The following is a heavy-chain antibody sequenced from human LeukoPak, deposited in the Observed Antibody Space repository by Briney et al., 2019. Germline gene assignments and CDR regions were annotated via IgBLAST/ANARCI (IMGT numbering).Heavy chain of an antibody. CDR1: GGPFSGYY. CDR2: INHSGST. V-gene: IGHV4-34*01. CDR3: ARQLGYCSGGSCYSDSRYFDY. Sequence: SETLSLTCAVYGGPFSGYYWSWIRQPPGKGLEWIGEINHSGSTNYNPSLKSRVTISVDTSKNQFSLKLSSVTAADTAVYYCARQLGYCSGGSCYSDSRYFDYWGQGTLVTVSS. D-gene: IGHD2-15*01. J-gene: IGHJ4*02.